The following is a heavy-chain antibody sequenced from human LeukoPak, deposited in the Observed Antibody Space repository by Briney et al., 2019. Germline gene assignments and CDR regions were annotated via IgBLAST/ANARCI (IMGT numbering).Heavy chain of an antibody. CDR1: GYSISSGYY. CDR2: IYHSGST. CDR3: ASFLTTYDLKIDY. D-gene: IGHD3-3*01. Sequence: SETLSLTCTVSGYSISSGYYWGWIRQPPGKGLGWIGSIYHSGSTYYNPSLKSRVTISVDTSKNHFSLKLSSVTAADTAVYYCASFLTTYDLKIDYWGQGTLVTVSS. J-gene: IGHJ4*02. V-gene: IGHV4-38-2*02.